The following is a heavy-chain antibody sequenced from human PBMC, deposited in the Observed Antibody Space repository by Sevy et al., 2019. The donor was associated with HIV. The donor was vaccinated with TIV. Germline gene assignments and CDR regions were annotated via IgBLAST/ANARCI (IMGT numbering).Heavy chain of an antibody. CDR3: MRHRPFTGDILTGYLDY. D-gene: IGHD3-9*01. Sequence: GESLKISCKISGYTFTNYWIAWVRLMPGRGLEWMGVIHPADSDTRHSPSFQGHVTISADQSSSTTYLQWSSLEASDSALYYDMRHRPFTGDILTGYLDYWGQGTLVTVSS. CDR2: IHPADSDT. J-gene: IGHJ4*02. CDR1: GYTFTNYW. V-gene: IGHV5-51*01.